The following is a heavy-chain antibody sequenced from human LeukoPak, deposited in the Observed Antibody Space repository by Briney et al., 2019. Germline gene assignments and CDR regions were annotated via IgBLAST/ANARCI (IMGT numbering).Heavy chain of an antibody. CDR3: AREEYSYGFDY. D-gene: IGHD5-18*01. V-gene: IGHV1-69*13. CDR1: GGTFISYA. CDR2: IIPIFGTA. Sequence: GASVKVSCKSSGGTFISYAISWVRQAPGQGLEWMGGIIPIFGTANYAQKFQGRVTITADESTSTAYMELSSLRSEDTAVYYCAREEYSYGFDYWGQGTLVTVSS. J-gene: IGHJ4*02.